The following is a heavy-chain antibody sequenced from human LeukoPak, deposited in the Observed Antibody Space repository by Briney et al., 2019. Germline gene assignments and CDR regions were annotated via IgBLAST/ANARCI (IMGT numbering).Heavy chain of an antibody. J-gene: IGHJ3*02. CDR1: GFTFSSYA. D-gene: IGHD3-9*01. CDR3: ARASSKQLAGYLPDGFDI. CDR2: ISSSGTYV. Sequence: GGSLRLSCAASGFTFSSYAMTWVRQAPGKGLEWVSSISSSGTYVYYADSVKGRFTISRDNAKNSLSLQMNSLRADDAAVYYCARASSKQLAGYLPDGFDIWGQGTMVTVSS. V-gene: IGHV3-21*01.